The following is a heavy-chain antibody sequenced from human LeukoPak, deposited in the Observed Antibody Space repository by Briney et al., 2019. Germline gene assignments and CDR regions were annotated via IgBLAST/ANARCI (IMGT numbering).Heavy chain of an antibody. Sequence: GGSLRLSCVASGFTFSGYRMSWVRQAPGKGLEWVANIKQDGSEKYYVDSVKGRFTISRDNAKNSLFLQMNSLRAEDTAVYYCARDWQWQQLDGDAFDIWGQRTMVTVSS. CDR3: ARDWQWQQLDGDAFDI. D-gene: IGHD6-13*01. J-gene: IGHJ3*02. V-gene: IGHV3-7*04. CDR1: GFTFSGYR. CDR2: IKQDGSEK.